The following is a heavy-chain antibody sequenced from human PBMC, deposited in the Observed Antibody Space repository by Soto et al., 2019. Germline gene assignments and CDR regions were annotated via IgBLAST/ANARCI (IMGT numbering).Heavy chain of an antibody. D-gene: IGHD2-2*01. V-gene: IGHV3-11*06. CDR3: ARAGGGYCSSTSCLYYYYYYGMDV. Sequence: PGGSLRRSCAASGFTFSYYYMSWIRQAPGKGLEWVSYISSSSYTNYADSVKGRFTISRDNAKNSLYLQMNSLRAEDTAVYYCARAGGGYCSSTSCLYYYYYYGMDVWGQGTTVTVSS. CDR2: ISSSSYT. CDR1: GFTFSYYY. J-gene: IGHJ6*02.